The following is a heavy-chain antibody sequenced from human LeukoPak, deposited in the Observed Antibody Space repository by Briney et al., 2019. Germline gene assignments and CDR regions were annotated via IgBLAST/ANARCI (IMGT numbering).Heavy chain of an antibody. D-gene: IGHD4-17*01. CDR3: ARDLKYGPIDY. V-gene: IGHV4-30-2*01. Sequence: PSQTLSLTCTVSGGSISSGGYYWSWIRQPPGKGLEWIGYIYHSGSTYYNPSLKSRVTISVDRSKNQFSLKLSSVTAADTAVYYCARDLKYGPIDYWGQGTLVTVSS. J-gene: IGHJ4*02. CDR2: IYHSGST. CDR1: GGSISSGGYY.